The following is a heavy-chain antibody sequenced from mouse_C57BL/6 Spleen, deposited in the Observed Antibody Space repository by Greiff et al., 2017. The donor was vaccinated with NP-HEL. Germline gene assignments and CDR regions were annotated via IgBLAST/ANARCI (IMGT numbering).Heavy chain of an antibody. CDR3: AREGVYYGSSYWYFDV. CDR1: GYSITSGYY. J-gene: IGHJ1*03. V-gene: IGHV3-6*01. D-gene: IGHD1-1*01. Sequence: EVHLVESGPGLVKPSQSLSLTCSVTGYSITSGYYWNWIRQFPGNKLEWMGYISYDGSNNYNPSLKNRISITRDTSKNQFFLKLNSVTTEDTATYYCAREGVYYGSSYWYFDVWGTGTTVTVSS. CDR2: ISYDGSN.